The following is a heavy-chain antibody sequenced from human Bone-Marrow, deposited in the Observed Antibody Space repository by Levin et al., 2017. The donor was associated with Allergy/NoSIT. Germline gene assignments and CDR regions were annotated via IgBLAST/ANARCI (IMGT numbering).Heavy chain of an antibody. Sequence: GGSLRLSCAVSGFIFRDYSMNWVRQSPGKGLEWVAYISSSSSAIYYADSVKGRFTISRDNAKNSLSLQMNGLRDEDTAVYYCARTELSLGWTYHGMDGWGPGTTVSVSS. CDR3: ARTELSLGWTYHGMDG. J-gene: IGHJ6*02. D-gene: IGHD1-26*01. V-gene: IGHV3-48*02. CDR1: GFIFRDYS. CDR2: ISSSSSAI.